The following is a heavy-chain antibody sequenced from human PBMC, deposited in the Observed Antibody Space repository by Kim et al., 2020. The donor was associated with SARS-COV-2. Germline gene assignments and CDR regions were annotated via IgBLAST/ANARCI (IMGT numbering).Heavy chain of an antibody. Sequence: STPTAKGRVTIAVDTAKNQFSLQLSSVTAADTAVYYCARVTMIVVAIFDYWGQGTLVTVSS. CDR3: ARVTMIVVAIFDY. V-gene: IGHV4-34*01. J-gene: IGHJ4*02. D-gene: IGHD3-22*01.